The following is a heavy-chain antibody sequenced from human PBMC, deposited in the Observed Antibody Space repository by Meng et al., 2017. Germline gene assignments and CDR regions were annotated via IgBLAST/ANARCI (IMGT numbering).Heavy chain of an antibody. D-gene: IGHD6-13*01. Sequence: GGSLRLSCKGSGYSFTSYWIGWLPQMPGKGLEWLGIFYPGDSDTRYSPSFQGQVTISADKYISSAYLQWSSLKASDTAMYYCARQGSSSWYKRVEAFDIWGQGTMVTVSS. CDR3: ARQGSSSWYKRVEAFDI. CDR1: GYSFTSYW. J-gene: IGHJ3*02. CDR2: FYPGDSDT. V-gene: IGHV5-51*01.